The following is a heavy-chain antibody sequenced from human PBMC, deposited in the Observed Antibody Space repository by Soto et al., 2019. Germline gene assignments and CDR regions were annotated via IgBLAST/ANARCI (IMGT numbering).Heavy chain of an antibody. Sequence: LSLTCTVSGGSISSGGYYWSWIRQHPGKGLEWIGYIYYGGSTYYNPSLKSRATISGDTSKNQFSLKLSSVTAADTAVYYCARGGYYYENSGQNAYDYWGQGILVTVSS. V-gene: IGHV4-31*03. J-gene: IGHJ4*01. CDR2: IYYGGST. CDR3: ARGGYYYENSGQNAYDY. CDR1: GGSISSGGYY. D-gene: IGHD3-22*01.